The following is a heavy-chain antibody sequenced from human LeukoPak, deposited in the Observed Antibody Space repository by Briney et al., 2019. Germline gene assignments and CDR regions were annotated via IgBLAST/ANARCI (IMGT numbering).Heavy chain of an antibody. CDR3: ARQATHDYGDPSYWYFDL. CDR1: RASISSSNYY. CDR2: IHYSGRT. V-gene: IGHV4-39*01. Sequence: SETLSLTCTVSRASISSSNYYWGWIRQPPGKGLECIGSIHYSGRTYYNPSLKSRVTIFVGTSKNQFSLKLSSVTAADTAVYYCARQATHDYGDPSYWYFDLWGRGTLVTVSS. D-gene: IGHD4-17*01. J-gene: IGHJ2*01.